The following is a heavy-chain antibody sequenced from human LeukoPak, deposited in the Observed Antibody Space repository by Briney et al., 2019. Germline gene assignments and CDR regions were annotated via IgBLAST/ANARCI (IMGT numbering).Heavy chain of an antibody. J-gene: IGHJ4*02. CDR2: IYTSGST. CDR1: GGSISSGSYH. CDR3: ARGPGYSYTFDY. V-gene: IGHV4-61*02. D-gene: IGHD5-18*01. Sequence: PSETLSLTCTVSGGSISSGSYHWSWIWQPAGKGLEWIGRIYTSGSTNYNPSLKSRVTISVDTSKNQFSLKLSSVTAADTAVYYCARGPGYSYTFDYWGQGTLVTVSS.